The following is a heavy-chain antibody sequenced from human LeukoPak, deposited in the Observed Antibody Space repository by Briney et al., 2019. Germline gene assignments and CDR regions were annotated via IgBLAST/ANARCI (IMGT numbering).Heavy chain of an antibody. CDR2: ISSSSSYI. CDR3: ARDRYSSGSRPDY. D-gene: IGHD6-19*01. Sequence: GGSLRLSCAASGFTVSSNYMSWVRQAPGKGLEWVSSISSSSSYIYYADSVKGRFTISRDNAKNSLYLQMNSLRAEDTAVYYCARDRYSSGSRPDYWGQGTLVTVSS. V-gene: IGHV3-21*01. J-gene: IGHJ4*02. CDR1: GFTVSSNY.